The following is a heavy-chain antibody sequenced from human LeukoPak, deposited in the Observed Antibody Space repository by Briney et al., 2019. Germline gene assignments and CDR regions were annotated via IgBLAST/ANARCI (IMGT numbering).Heavy chain of an antibody. CDR3: AIQISYCSSTSCYTHLDY. Sequence: GESLKISCKGSGYSSTSYRIGWVRQMPGKGLEWMGIIYPGDSDTRYSPSFQGQVTISADKSISTAYLQWSSLKASDTAMYYCAIQISYCSSTSCYTHLDYWGQGTLVTVSS. CDR2: IYPGDSDT. J-gene: IGHJ4*02. D-gene: IGHD2-2*02. CDR1: GYSSTSYR. V-gene: IGHV5-51*01.